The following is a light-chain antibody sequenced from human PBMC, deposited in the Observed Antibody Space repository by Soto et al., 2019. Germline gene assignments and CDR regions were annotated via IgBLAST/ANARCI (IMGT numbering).Light chain of an antibody. CDR2: KAS. CDR1: QSISSW. J-gene: IGKJ2*01. CDR3: QQYNVYYT. V-gene: IGKV1-5*03. Sequence: DIQMTQSPSTLSASVGDRVTITCRASQSISSWLAWYQQKPGKAPKLLVNKASSLESGVPSRFSGSGSGTEFLLTISSLQPDDFATYYCQQYNVYYTFGQGTKLEIK.